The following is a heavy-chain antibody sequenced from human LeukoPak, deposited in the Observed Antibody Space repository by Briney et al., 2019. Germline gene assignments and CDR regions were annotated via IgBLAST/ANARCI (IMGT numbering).Heavy chain of an antibody. CDR1: GFTFSSYS. J-gene: IGHJ4*02. D-gene: IGHD3-10*01. CDR2: ISSSSSYI. V-gene: IGHV3-21*04. CDR3: AKDHFRGAIDY. Sequence: GGSLRLSCAASGFTFSSYSMNWVRQAPGKGLEWVSSISSSSSYIYYADSVKGRFTISRDNSKNTLYLQMNSLRAEDTAVYYCAKDHFRGAIDYWGQGTLVTVSS.